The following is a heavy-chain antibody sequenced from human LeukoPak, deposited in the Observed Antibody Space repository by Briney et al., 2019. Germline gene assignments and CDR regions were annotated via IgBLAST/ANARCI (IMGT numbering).Heavy chain of an antibody. CDR2: ISSSGSTI. CDR1: GFTFSSYE. Sequence: GGSLRLSCAASGFTFSSYEMNWVRQAPGKGLEWVSYISSSGSTIYYADSVKGRFTISRDNAKNSLYLQMNSLRAEDTAVYYCARVGLRRWFDPWGQGTLVTVSS. J-gene: IGHJ5*02. V-gene: IGHV3-48*03. CDR3: ARVGLRRWFDP. D-gene: IGHD4-17*01.